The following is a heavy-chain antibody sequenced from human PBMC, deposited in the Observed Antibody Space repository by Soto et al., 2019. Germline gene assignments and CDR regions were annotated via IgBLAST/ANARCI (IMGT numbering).Heavy chain of an antibody. CDR1: GGTFSSYA. D-gene: IGHD2-8*01. J-gene: IGHJ6*02. V-gene: IGHV1-69*13. CDR2: IIPIFGTA. Sequence: SVKVSGKASGGTFSSYAISWVRQAPGQGLEGMGGIIPIFGTANYAQKFQGRVTITADESTSTAYMELSSLRSEDTAVYYCARYCTNGVCYTGYYYGMDVWGQGAKVTVSS. CDR3: ARYCTNGVCYTGYYYGMDV.